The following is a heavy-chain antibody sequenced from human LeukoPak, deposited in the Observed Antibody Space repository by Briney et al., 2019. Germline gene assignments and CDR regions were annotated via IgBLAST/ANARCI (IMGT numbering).Heavy chain of an antibody. CDR3: ARQTRDGYNLYYFDY. CDR2: IYYSGST. D-gene: IGHD5-24*01. Sequence: PSETLSLTCTVSGGSISSYYWSWIRQPPGKGLKWIGYIYYSGSTNYNPSLKSRVTISVDTSKNQFSLKLSSVTAADTAVYYCARQTRDGYNLYYFDYWGQGTLVTVSS. J-gene: IGHJ4*02. CDR1: GGSISSYY. V-gene: IGHV4-59*01.